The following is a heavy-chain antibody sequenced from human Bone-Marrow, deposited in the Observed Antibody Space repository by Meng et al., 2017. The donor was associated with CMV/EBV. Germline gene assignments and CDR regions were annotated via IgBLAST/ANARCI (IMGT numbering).Heavy chain of an antibody. D-gene: IGHD3-3*01. CDR2: IYHSGST. Sequence: GSLRLSCTVSGYSISSGYYWGWIRQPSGKGLEWIGSIYHSGSTYYNPSLKSRVTISVDTSKNQFSLKLSSVTAADTAVYYCARAPVLRYFDYWGKGTLVTVSS. J-gene: IGHJ4*02. CDR3: ARAPVLRYFDY. V-gene: IGHV4-38-2*02. CDR1: GYSISSGYY.